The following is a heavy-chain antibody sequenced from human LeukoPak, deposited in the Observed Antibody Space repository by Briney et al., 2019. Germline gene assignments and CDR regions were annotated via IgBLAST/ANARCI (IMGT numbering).Heavy chain of an antibody. J-gene: IGHJ4*02. CDR2: IYYSGSN. D-gene: IGHD2/OR15-2a*01. Sequence: SETLSLTCTVSRGSISDYYWSWIRQPPGKGLEWMGYIYYSGSNNYHPSLKSRVTISLDTSKNQFSLNLNSVTAADTAVYYYARELKVGNTGYYFDYWGQGTLVTVSS. CDR1: RGSISDYY. CDR3: ARELKVGNTGYYFDY. V-gene: IGHV4-59*01.